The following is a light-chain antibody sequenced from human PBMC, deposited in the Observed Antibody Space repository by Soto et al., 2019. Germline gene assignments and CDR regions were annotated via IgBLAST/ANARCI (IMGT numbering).Light chain of an antibody. Sequence: QSALTQPASVSGSPGQSITISCTGTRSDVGGYNYVFWYQHHPGKAPKLLIYEVTNRPAEVSNRFSGSKSGITASLTISGLQSEDEADYYCSSYTSGSTVIFGGGTKLTVL. CDR3: SSYTSGSTVI. J-gene: IGLJ2*01. CDR1: RSDVGGYNY. CDR2: EVT. V-gene: IGLV2-14*01.